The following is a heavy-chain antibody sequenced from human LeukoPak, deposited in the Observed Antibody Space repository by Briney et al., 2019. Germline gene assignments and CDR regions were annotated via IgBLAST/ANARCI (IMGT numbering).Heavy chain of an antibody. V-gene: IGHV3-21*04. Sequence: GGSLRLSCAASEFTFSSYSMNWVRQAPGKGLEWVSSITSSSSYIYYADSVKGRFTISRDNAKNSLYLQMNSLRAEDTAVYYCATAPSDSSGYYYYGMDVWGQGTTVTVSS. CDR2: ITSSSSYI. D-gene: IGHD3-22*01. J-gene: IGHJ6*02. CDR3: ATAPSDSSGYYYYGMDV. CDR1: EFTFSSYS.